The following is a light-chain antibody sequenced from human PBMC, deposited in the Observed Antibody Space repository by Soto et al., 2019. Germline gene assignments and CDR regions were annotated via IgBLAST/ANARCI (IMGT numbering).Light chain of an antibody. J-gene: IGLJ1*01. V-gene: IGLV2-8*01. Sequence: QSVLTQSPSASGSPGQSVTISCTGTSSDIGGYNSVSWYQQHPGKAPKVMIYDVTKRPSGVPDCFSGSKSGNTASLTVSALQAEDEADYYCSSYTDRKHLVFGTGTKLTVL. CDR1: SSDIGGYNS. CDR2: DVT. CDR3: SSYTDRKHLV.